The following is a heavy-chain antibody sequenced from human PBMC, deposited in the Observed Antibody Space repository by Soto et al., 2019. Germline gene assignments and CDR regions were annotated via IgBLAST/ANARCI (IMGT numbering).Heavy chain of an antibody. J-gene: IGHJ6*04. V-gene: IGHV3-23*01. CDR1: GFTFCSYA. D-gene: IGHD3-10*01. CDR3: AKDRGEMDV. Sequence: EVQLLESGGGLVQPGGSLRLSCAASGFTFCSYAMSWVRQAPGKGLEWVSAISGSGGSTYYADPVKGRFTISRDNSKNTLYLQMNSLRSEDTVVYYCAKDRGEMDVWGKGTTVTVSS. CDR2: ISGSGGST.